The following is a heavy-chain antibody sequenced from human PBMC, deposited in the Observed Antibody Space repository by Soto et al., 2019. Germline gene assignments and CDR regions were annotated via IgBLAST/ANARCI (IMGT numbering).Heavy chain of an antibody. V-gene: IGHV1-69*12. CDR3: SRSRLVFLTPIFAY. CDR2: IIPIFGTA. Sequence: QVQLVQSGAEVKKPGSSVKVSCKASGGTFSSYAISWVRQAPGQGLEWMGGIIPIFGTANYAQKFQGSVTLTAHESTGPAYMALSRLSSEDTAVYYCSRSRLVFLTPIFAYWGQGPLVTVSS. CDR1: GGTFSSYA. D-gene: IGHD3-22*01. J-gene: IGHJ4*02.